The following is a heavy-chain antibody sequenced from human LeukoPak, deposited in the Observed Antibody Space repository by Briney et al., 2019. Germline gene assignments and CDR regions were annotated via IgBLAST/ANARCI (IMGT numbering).Heavy chain of an antibody. J-gene: IGHJ4*02. CDR3: ARDARRDGYNPFDY. CDR2: ISSSSSYI. CDR1: GFTFSSYS. V-gene: IGHV3-21*01. D-gene: IGHD5-24*01. Sequence: GGSLRLSCAASGFTFSSYSMNWVRQAPGKGLEWVSSISSSSSYIYYADSVKGRFTISRDNAKNSLYLQMNSLRAEDTAVYYCARDARRDGYNPFDYWGQGTLVTVSS.